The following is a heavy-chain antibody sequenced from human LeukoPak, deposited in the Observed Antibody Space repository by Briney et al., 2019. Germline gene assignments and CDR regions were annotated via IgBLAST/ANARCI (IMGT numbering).Heavy chain of an antibody. J-gene: IGHJ2*01. CDR1: GGSISSGGYY. CDR3: ARDPRIAAAGTRPWYFDL. CDR2: IYYSGST. Sequence: SETLSLTCTVSGGSISSGGYYWSWIRQHLGKGLEWIGYIYYSGSTYYNPSLKSRVTISVDTSKNQFSLKLSSVTAADTAVYYCARDPRIAAAGTRPWYFDLWDRAPWSLSPQ. D-gene: IGHD6-13*01. V-gene: IGHV4-31*03.